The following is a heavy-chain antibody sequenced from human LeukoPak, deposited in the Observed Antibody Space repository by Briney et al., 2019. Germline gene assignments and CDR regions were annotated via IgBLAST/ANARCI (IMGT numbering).Heavy chain of an antibody. V-gene: IGHV3-7*01. J-gene: IGHJ4*02. D-gene: IGHD2-8*02. CDR3: ARAGTGLDY. CDR1: GFTFSTYY. Sequence: GGSLRLSCAASGFTFSTYYMSWVRQAPGTGLEWVANIKLDGSVKYYVDSVKGRFSISRDNAKNSVYLQMNNLRAEDTAVYYCARAGTGLDYWGQGTLVTVSS. CDR2: IKLDGSVK.